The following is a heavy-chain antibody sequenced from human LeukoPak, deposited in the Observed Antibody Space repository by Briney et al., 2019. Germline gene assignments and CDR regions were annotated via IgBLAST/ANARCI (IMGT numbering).Heavy chain of an antibody. CDR1: GFTVSSNY. CDR2: IYSGGST. Sequence: GGSLRLSCAASGFTVSSNYMSWVREAPGKGLGWVSVIYSGGSTYYADPVKGRFTISRDNSKNTLYLQMNSLRAEDTAVYYCARELTPDYYYYYGMDVWGQGPTVTVSS. J-gene: IGHJ6*02. CDR3: ARELTPDYYYYYGMDV. V-gene: IGHV3-66*01.